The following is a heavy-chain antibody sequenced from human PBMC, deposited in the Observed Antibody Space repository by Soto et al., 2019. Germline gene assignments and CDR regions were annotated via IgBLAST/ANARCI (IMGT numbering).Heavy chain of an antibody. Sequence: GGSLRLSCAASGFTVSSNYMSWVRQAPGKGLEWVSVIYSGGSTYYADSVKGRFTISRDNSKNTLYLQMNSLRAEDTAVYYCARESIAAADGWGVYWGQGTLVTVSS. V-gene: IGHV3-53*01. D-gene: IGHD6-13*01. CDR2: IYSGGST. CDR3: ARESIAAADGWGVY. J-gene: IGHJ4*02. CDR1: GFTVSSNY.